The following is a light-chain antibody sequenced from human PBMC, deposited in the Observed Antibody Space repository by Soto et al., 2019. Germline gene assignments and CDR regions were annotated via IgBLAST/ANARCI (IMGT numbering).Light chain of an antibody. Sequence: VLAYPAPICQGPRQRVTSSCSGSSSNIENRVVSGYQLLPGQAPLLLSYYDDLLPSGVSGRFSGSKSGTSASLAIRGLHSEDEADYYFAACDAILNSKVFGSGTEGT. CDR1: SSNIENRV. CDR3: AACDAILNSKV. J-gene: IGLJ1*01. CDR2: YDD. V-gene: IGLV1-36*01.